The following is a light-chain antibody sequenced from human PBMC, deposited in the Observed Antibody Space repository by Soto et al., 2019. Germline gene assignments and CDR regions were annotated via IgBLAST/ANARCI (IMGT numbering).Light chain of an antibody. CDR3: CSDAGSYV. V-gene: IGLV2-11*01. Sequence: QSVLTQPRSVSGSPGQSVTISCTGTSSDVGGYNYVSWYQQHPGKAPKLMIYDVSKRPSGVPDRFSGSNSGNTASLTISGFQAEDEADYYCCSDAGSYVFGTGTKLTVL. CDR1: SSDVGGYNY. J-gene: IGLJ1*01. CDR2: DVS.